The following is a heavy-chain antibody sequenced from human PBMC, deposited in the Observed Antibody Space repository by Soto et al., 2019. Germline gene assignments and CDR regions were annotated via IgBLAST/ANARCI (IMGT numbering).Heavy chain of an antibody. Sequence: QVHLVQSGADMKTPGASVKVSCKASGFIFNGYYMHWVRQAPGQGLEWLGWINPQNGGTKYAQRFQGRVSMTTATSITIAYLALSTLTSADTAIYYCARGVDSSSSPTFYHGMDVWGQGTTVTVAS. CDR2: INPQNGGT. D-gene: IGHD2-2*01. J-gene: IGHJ6*02. CDR3: ARGVDSSSSPTFYHGMDV. V-gene: IGHV1-2*02. CDR1: GFIFNGYY.